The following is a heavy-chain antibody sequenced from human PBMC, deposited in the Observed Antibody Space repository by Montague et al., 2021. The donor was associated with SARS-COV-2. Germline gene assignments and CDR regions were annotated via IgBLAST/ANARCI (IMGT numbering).Heavy chain of an antibody. CDR1: GFTFSSYA. CDR3: ARVVGAYYGMDV. D-gene: IGHD1-26*01. CDR2: IWYDGSNK. J-gene: IGHJ6*02. V-gene: IGHV3-33*08. Sequence: SLRLSCAASGFTFSSYAMHWVRQAPGKGLEWVAVIWYDGSNKYYADSVKGRFTISRGNSKNTLYLQMSSLRAEDTAVYYCARVVGAYYGMDVWGQGTTVTVSS.